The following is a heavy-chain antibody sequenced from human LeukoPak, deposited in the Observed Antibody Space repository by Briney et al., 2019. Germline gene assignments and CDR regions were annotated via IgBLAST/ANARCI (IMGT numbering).Heavy chain of an antibody. V-gene: IGHV3-7*01. CDR2: MKEDGTET. CDR3: ARGVYAFDV. J-gene: IGHJ3*01. Sequence: GGSLRLSCAASGFTFSSYWMTWVRQAPGKGLEWVAYMKEDGTETHYVDSVKGRFTISRDNTMKSLYLQMNSLRADDTAVYYCARGVYAFDVWGQGTMLTVSS. CDR1: GFTFSSYW.